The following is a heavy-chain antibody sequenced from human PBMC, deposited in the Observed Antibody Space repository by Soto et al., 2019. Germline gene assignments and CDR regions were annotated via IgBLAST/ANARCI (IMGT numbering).Heavy chain of an antibody. J-gene: IGHJ6*03. CDR3: ASHGGYDMYNYYYMDV. D-gene: IGHD5-12*01. CDR1: GYTFTSYG. Sequence: GASVKVSCKASGYTFTSYGISWVRQAPGQGLEWMGWISAYNGNANYAQKLQGRVTMSTDTSTSTAYMELRSLRSDDTAVYYCASHGGYDMYNYYYMDVWAKGTTVTVSS. V-gene: IGHV1-18*01. CDR2: ISAYNGNA.